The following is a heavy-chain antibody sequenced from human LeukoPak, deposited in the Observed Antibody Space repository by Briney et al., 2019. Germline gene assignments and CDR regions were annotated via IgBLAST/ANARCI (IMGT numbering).Heavy chain of an antibody. V-gene: IGHV3-48*02. CDR2: ISSSSTTI. D-gene: IGHD3-22*01. CDR3: ARADDDFYDSSGHALDAFDL. J-gene: IGHJ3*01. Sequence: GGSLRLSCAASGFTFSDYSMNWVRQAPGKGLEWVSYISSSSTTIFYADSVKGRFTISRDNAKNSLFLQMNGLRDEDTALYYCARADDDFYDSSGHALDAFDLWGQGTMVTVSS. CDR1: GFTFSDYS.